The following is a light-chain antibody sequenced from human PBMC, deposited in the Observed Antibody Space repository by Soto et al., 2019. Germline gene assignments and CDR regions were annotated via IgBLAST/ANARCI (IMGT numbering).Light chain of an antibody. V-gene: IGKV1-9*01. CDR2: GAS. Sequence: DIQLTQSPSFLSASVGDRVTISCRASQAMNTYIAWYQQRPGAAPKLLVYGASTLYTGVQSRFSGSESGAVFTLTIRSLQPEDFATYYCKQLHSYPITFGQGTRLEIK. CDR3: KQLHSYPIT. CDR1: QAMNTY. J-gene: IGKJ5*01.